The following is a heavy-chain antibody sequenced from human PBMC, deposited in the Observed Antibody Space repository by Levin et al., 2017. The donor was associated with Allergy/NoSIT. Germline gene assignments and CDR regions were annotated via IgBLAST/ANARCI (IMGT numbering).Heavy chain of an antibody. J-gene: IGHJ4*02. CDR3: ARGEHYGSGSFDY. CDR2: ISRSSSNI. D-gene: IGHD3-10*01. Sequence: GGSLRLSCAASGFTFSSYSMNWVRQAPGKGLEWVSYISRSSSNIYYADSVKGRFTISRDNAKNSLYLQMNSLRAEDTAVYYCARGEHYGSGSFDYWGQGTLVTVSS. V-gene: IGHV3-48*01. CDR1: GFTFSSYS.